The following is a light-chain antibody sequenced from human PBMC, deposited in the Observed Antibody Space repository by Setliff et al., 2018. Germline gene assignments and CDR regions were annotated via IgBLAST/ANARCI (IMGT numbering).Light chain of an antibody. J-gene: IGLJ2*01. CDR3: ALYMGGGISL. CDR2: STN. CDR1: SGPVSTTYH. Sequence: QPVVTQEPSFAVSPGGTVTLTCGLSSGPVSTTYHPSWYQQTPGQAPRALMYSTNIRSSGVPDRFSGSILGNKAALTITGAQADDESDYYCALYMGGGISLFGGGTKVTVL. V-gene: IGLV8-61*01.